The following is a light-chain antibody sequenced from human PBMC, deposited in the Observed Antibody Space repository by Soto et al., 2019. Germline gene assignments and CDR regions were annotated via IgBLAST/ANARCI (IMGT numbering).Light chain of an antibody. CDR3: QQYASSPRT. Sequence: ELMLTQSPGTLSLSPGDRANLSCRASQSVSGSYLAWYQQKPGQAPRLVIYDASSRATGIPDRFSGSGSGADFTLTISRLEPEDFAVYYCQQYASSPRTFGQGTRW. J-gene: IGKJ1*01. CDR1: QSVSGSY. V-gene: IGKV3-20*01. CDR2: DAS.